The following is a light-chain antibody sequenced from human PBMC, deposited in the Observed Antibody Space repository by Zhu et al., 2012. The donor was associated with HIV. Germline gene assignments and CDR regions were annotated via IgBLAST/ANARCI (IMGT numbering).Light chain of an antibody. J-gene: IGKJ4*01. CDR3: QQYSDWPLT. CDR2: DAF. V-gene: IGKV3-20*01. CDR1: QSVNKNY. Sequence: EIVLTQSPGTLSLSPGERATLSCRASQSVNKNYLAWYQQKVGQAPRLLIYDAFSRATGIPDRFSGRGSGTEFTLTISSLQSEDFAVYYCQQYSDWPLTFGGGTKVGIK.